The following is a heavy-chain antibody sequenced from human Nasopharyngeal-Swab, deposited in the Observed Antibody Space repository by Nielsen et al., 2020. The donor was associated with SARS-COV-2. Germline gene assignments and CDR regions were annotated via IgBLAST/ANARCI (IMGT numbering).Heavy chain of an antibody. Sequence: GESLKISCAASGFTFSSYGMHWVRQAPGKGLEWVAFIRYDGSNKYYADSVKGRFTISGDNSKNTLYLQMNSLRAEDTAVYYCAKDSRSGSGSYSAWGQGTLVTVSS. CDR1: GFTFSSYG. V-gene: IGHV3-30*02. CDR2: IRYDGSNK. CDR3: AKDSRSGSGSYSA. J-gene: IGHJ5*02. D-gene: IGHD1-26*01.